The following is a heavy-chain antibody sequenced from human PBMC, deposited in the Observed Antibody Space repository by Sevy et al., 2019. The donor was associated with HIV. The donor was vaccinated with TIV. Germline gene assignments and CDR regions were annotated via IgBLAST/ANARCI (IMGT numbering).Heavy chain of an antibody. CDR1: GFTFSSYW. CDR2: INSDGSNT. Sequence: GGSLRLSCAASGFTFSSYWMHWVRQAPGKGLVWVSRINSDGSNTSYADSVKGRFTISRDNAKNTLYLQMNSLRAEDTAVYYCAREGEDFWSGYAFDYWGQGTLVTVSS. J-gene: IGHJ4*02. CDR3: AREGEDFWSGYAFDY. V-gene: IGHV3-74*01. D-gene: IGHD3-3*01.